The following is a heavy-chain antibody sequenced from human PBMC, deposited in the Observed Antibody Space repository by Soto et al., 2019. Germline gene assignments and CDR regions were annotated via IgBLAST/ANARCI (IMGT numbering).Heavy chain of an antibody. J-gene: IGHJ4*02. CDR3: AKPGPVTARIRFDY. Sequence: EVQLLESGGGLVQPGGSLRLSCAGSGFTFRAYTMAWVRQAPGKGLEWVSGIDGRDGTYYADSVKGRFNICRDSSRNTLFLQMNSLRADDTAVYYCAKPGPVTARIRFDYWGQGALVTVSS. V-gene: IGHV3-23*01. D-gene: IGHD2-21*02. CDR2: IDGRDGT. CDR1: GFTFRAYT.